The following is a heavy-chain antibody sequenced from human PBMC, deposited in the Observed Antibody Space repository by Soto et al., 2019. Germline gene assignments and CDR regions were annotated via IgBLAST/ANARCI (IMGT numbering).Heavy chain of an antibody. J-gene: IGHJ6*02. CDR1: GFTFSSYW. Sequence: GGSLRLSCAASGFTFSSYWMSWVRQAPGKGLEWVANIKQDGSEKYYVDSVKGRFTISRDNAKSSLYLQMNSLRAEDTAVYYCARDQVGTHYGMDVWGQGTTVTVSS. V-gene: IGHV3-7*05. CDR2: IKQDGSEK. CDR3: ARDQVGTHYGMDV.